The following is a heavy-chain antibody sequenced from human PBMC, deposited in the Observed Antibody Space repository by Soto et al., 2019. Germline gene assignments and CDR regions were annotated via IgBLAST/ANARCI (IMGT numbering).Heavy chain of an antibody. D-gene: IGHD3-10*01. CDR2: IYYSGST. Sequence: PSETLSLTCTVSGGSISSGGYYWSWIRQHPGKGLEWIGYIYYSGSTYHNPSLKSRVTISVDTSKNQFSLKLSSVTAADTAVYYCARGPVSGSYYGSGSPSWGQGTLVTSPQ. CDR3: ARGPVSGSYYGSGSPS. V-gene: IGHV4-31*03. CDR1: GGSISSGGYY. J-gene: IGHJ5*02.